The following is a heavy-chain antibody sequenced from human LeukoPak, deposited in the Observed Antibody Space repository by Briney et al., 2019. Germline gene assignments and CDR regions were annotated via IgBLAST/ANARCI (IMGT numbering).Heavy chain of an antibody. CDR2: IIPIFGTA. Sequence: GASVKVSCKASGGTFSSYAISWVRQATGQGLEWMGRIIPIFGTANYAQKFQGRVTITTDESTSTAYMELSSLRSEDTAVYYCAREPGADYSKHTSGGYYFDYWGQGTLVTVSS. CDR1: GGTFSSYA. CDR3: AREPGADYSKHTSGGYYFDY. V-gene: IGHV1-69*05. D-gene: IGHD4-11*01. J-gene: IGHJ4*02.